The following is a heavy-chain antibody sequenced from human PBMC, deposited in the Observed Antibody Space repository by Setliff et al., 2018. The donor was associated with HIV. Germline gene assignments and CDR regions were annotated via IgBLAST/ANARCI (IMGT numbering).Heavy chain of an antibody. CDR3: PSANWNYLGYWFDP. Sequence: SETLSLTCTVSGGSIGSNSYYWSWIRQPAGKGLEWIGHIYTNGRTNYNPPLKSRVTISVDPSKNQFSLKLSSVTATDTAMYYCPSANWNYLGYWFDPWGQGTLVTVSS. CDR2: IYTNGRT. D-gene: IGHD1-7*01. V-gene: IGHV4-61*09. CDR1: GGSIGSNSYY. J-gene: IGHJ5*02.